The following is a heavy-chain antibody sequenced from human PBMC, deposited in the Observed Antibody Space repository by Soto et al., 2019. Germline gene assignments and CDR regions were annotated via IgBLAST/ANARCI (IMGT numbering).Heavy chain of an antibody. Sequence: ASVKVSCKASGYTFTSYYMHWLRQAPGQGLEWMGIINPSGGSTSYAQKFQGRVTMTRDTSTSTAYMELSSLRSEDTAVYYCARDLVSAEYQLLYRVNYFDYWGQGTLVTVS. CDR2: INPSGGST. CDR3: ARDLVSAEYQLLYRVNYFDY. CDR1: GYTFTSYY. J-gene: IGHJ4*02. V-gene: IGHV1-46*01. D-gene: IGHD2-2*02.